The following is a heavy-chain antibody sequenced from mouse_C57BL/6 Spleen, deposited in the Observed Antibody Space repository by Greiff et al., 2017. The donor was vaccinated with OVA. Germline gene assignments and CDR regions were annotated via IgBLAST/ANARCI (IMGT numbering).Heavy chain of an antibody. CDR2: IWSGGST. Sequence: VKLQQSGPGLVQPSQSLSITCTVSGFSLTSYGVHWVRQSPGKGLEWLGVIWSGGSTDYNAAFISRLSISKDNSKSQVFFKMNSLQADDTAIYYCARKGGFTTVVAAPMDYWGQGTSVTVSS. CDR1: GFSLTSYG. D-gene: IGHD1-1*01. CDR3: ARKGGFTTVVAAPMDY. J-gene: IGHJ4*01. V-gene: IGHV2-2*01.